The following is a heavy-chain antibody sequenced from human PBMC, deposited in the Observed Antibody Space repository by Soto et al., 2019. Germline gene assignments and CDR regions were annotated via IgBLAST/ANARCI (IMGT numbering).Heavy chain of an antibody. CDR3: ARAVYSNYVTDY. V-gene: IGHV1-69*13. CDR1: GGTFSSYA. CDR2: IIPIFGTA. J-gene: IGHJ4*02. D-gene: IGHD4-4*01. Sequence: ASVKVSCKASGGTFSSYAISWVRQAPGQGLEWMGGIIPIFGTANYAQKFQGRVTITADESTSTAYMELSSLRSEDTAVYYCARAVYSNYVTDYWGQGTLVTVSS.